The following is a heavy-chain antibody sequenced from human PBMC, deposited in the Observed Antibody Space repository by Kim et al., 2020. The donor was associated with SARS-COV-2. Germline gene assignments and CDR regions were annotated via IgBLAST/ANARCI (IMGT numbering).Heavy chain of an antibody. D-gene: IGHD4-17*01. Sequence: GGSLRLSCAASGFTFSSYWMSWVRQAPGKGLEWVANIKQDGSEKYYVDSVKGRFTISRDNAKNSLYLQMNSLRAEDTAVYYCARDSNYDYGDYLWAYWGQGTLVTVSS. CDR2: IKQDGSEK. CDR1: GFTFSSYW. CDR3: ARDSNYDYGDYLWAY. V-gene: IGHV3-7*01. J-gene: IGHJ4*02.